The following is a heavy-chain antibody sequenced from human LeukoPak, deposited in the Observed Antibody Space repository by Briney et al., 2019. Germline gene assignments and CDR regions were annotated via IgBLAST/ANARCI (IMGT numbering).Heavy chain of an antibody. CDR3: ARDKGHDYVWGSYRYTSHFDY. CDR2: INHSGST. Sequence: KPSETLSLTCAVYAGSFSGYYWSWIRQPPGKGLEWIGEINHSGSTNYNPSLKSRVTISVDTSKNQFSLRLSSVTAADTAVYYCARDKGHDYVWGSYRYTSHFDYWGQGTLVTVSS. D-gene: IGHD3-16*02. CDR1: AGSFSGYY. J-gene: IGHJ4*02. V-gene: IGHV4-34*01.